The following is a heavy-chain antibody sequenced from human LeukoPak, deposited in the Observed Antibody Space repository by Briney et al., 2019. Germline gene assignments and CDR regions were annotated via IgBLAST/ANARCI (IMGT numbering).Heavy chain of an antibody. Sequence: VRTSETLSLTCDVSGGSVTSTNWWTWVRQPPGKGLEWIGEVHLDGRTNYNPSLKSRLIMSVDLPENHISLKLTSVTAADTAVYYCASARDFGWEGMWNWGQGTLVTVSS. J-gene: IGHJ4*02. CDR2: VHLDGRT. CDR3: ASARDFGWEGMWN. CDR1: GGSVTSTNW. V-gene: IGHV4-4*02. D-gene: IGHD6-19*01.